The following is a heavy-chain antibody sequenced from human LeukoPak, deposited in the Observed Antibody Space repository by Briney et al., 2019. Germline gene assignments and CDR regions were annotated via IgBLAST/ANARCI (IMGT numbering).Heavy chain of an antibody. CDR1: GYTLTELS. Sequence: SVKVSCKVSGYTLTELSMHWVRQAPGQGLEWMGGIIPIFGTANYAQKFQGRVTITADKSTSTAYMELSSLRSEDTAVYYCAMGVGAPEDLAVAADFDYWGQGTLVTVSS. CDR3: AMGVGAPEDLAVAADFDY. CDR2: IIPIFGTA. V-gene: IGHV1-69*06. J-gene: IGHJ4*02. D-gene: IGHD6-19*01.